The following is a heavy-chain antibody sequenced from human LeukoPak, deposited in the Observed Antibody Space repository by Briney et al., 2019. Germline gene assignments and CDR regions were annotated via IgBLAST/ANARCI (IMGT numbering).Heavy chain of an antibody. CDR1: GYTFTSYY. Sequence: ASVKVSCKASGYTFTSYYMHWVRQAPGQGLEWMGWINPNSGGTNYAQKFQGRVTMTRDTSISTAYMELSRLRSDDTAVYYCARDHPNYYDIPDWGQGTLVTVSS. J-gene: IGHJ4*02. CDR2: INPNSGGT. CDR3: ARDHPNYYDIPD. V-gene: IGHV1-2*02. D-gene: IGHD3-22*01.